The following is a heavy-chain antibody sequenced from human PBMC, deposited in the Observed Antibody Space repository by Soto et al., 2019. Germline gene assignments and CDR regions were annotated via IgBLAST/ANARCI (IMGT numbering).Heavy chain of an antibody. J-gene: IGHJ4*02. D-gene: IGHD6-13*01. V-gene: IGHV3-30-3*01. CDR2: ISYDGSNK. CDR1: GFTFSSYA. CDR3: ARGPRIYSSSWYYFDY. Sequence: PGGSLRLSCAASGFTFSSYAMQWVRQAPGKGLEWVAVISYDGSNKYYADSVKGRFTISRDNFKNTLYLQMNSLRAEDTAVYYCARGPRIYSSSWYYFDYWGQGTLVTVSS.